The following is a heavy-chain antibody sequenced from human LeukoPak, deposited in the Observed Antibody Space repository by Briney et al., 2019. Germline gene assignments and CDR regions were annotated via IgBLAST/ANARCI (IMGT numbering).Heavy chain of an antibody. V-gene: IGHV3-23*01. CDR2: ISGSGGST. Sequence: GGSLRLSCAASGFTFSSYAMSWVRQAPGKGLEWVSAISGSGGSTYYADSVKGWFTISRDNSKNTLYLQMNSLRAEDTAVYYCAKDHGDDSSGYYNYWGQGTLVTVSS. CDR1: GFTFSSYA. D-gene: IGHD3-22*01. J-gene: IGHJ4*02. CDR3: AKDHGDDSSGYYNY.